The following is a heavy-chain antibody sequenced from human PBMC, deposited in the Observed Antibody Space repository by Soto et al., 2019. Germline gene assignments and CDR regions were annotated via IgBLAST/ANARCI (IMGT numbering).Heavy chain of an antibody. D-gene: IGHD6-6*01. CDR3: AREKQLVRYGMDV. Sequence: GGSLRLSCASSGFTVISNYMSWVRQAPGKGLEWVSVIYSGGSTYYADSVKGRFTISRDNSKNTLYLQMNSLRAEDTAVYYCAREKQLVRYGMDVWGQGPTVTAP. CDR1: GFTVISNY. V-gene: IGHV3-53*01. CDR2: IYSGGST. J-gene: IGHJ6*02.